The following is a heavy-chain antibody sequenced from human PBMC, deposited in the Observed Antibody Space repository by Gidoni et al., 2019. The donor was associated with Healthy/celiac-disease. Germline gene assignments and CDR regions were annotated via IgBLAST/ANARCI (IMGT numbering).Heavy chain of an antibody. D-gene: IGHD2-2*01. V-gene: IGHV4-4*07. Sequence: QVQLQESGPGLVKPSETLSLTCTVSGGSISSYYWSWIRQPAGKGLEWIGRIYTSGSTNYNPSLKSRVTMSVDTSKNQFSLKLSSVTAADTAVYYCARGVGYCSSTSCHDYYYYGMDVWGQGTTVTVSS. CDR2: IYTSGST. J-gene: IGHJ6*02. CDR3: ARGVGYCSSTSCHDYYYYGMDV. CDR1: GGSISSYY.